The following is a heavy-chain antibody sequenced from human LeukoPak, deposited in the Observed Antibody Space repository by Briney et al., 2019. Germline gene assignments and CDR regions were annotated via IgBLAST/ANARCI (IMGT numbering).Heavy chain of an antibody. V-gene: IGHV4-34*01. CDR2: INHSGST. Sequence: RSSETLSLTCAVYGGSFSGYYWSWIRQPPGKGLEWIGEINHSGSTNYNPSLKSRVTISVDTSKNQFSLKLSSVTAADTAVYYCARGLLHGPRYYYYGMDVWGQGTTVTVSS. CDR1: GGSFSGYY. J-gene: IGHJ6*02. D-gene: IGHD4-4*01. CDR3: ARGLLHGPRYYYYGMDV.